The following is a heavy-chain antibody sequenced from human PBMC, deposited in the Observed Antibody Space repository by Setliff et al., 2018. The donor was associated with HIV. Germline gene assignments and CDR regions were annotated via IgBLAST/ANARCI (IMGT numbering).Heavy chain of an antibody. Sequence: GGSLRLSCAASGFTFSNAWMNWVRQAPGKGLEWVGRIKSKTDGWTTDYAAPVKGRFTISRDDSKSVAHLQMNSLKTEDTAVYYCTRASCTSPACPDDAFDIWGQGTMVTVSS. CDR1: GFTFSNAW. CDR3: TRASCTSPACPDDAFDI. J-gene: IGHJ3*02. CDR2: IKSKTDGWTT. D-gene: IGHD2-2*01. V-gene: IGHV3-15*01.